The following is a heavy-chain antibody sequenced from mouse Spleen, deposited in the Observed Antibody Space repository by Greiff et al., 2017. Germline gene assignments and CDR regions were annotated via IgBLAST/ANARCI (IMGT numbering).Heavy chain of an antibody. CDR2: ISSGGSYT. CDR3: ARGFTAVVADYFDF. Sequence: EVKVEESGGGLVKPGGSLKLSCAASGFTFSSYAMSWVRQTPEKRLEWVATISSGGSYTSYPDSVKGRFTFSRDNAKNTLYLQMSSLRSEDTAMYYCARGFTAVVADYFDFWGQGTTLTVSS. J-gene: IGHJ2*01. V-gene: IGHV5-9-1*01. D-gene: IGHD1-1*01. CDR1: GFTFSSYA.